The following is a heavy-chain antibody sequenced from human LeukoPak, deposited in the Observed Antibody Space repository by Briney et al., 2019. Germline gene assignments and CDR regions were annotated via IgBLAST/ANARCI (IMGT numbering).Heavy chain of an antibody. Sequence: SETLSLTCTVSGGSISSSSYYWGWIRQPPGKGLEWIGNIYYSGSTYYNPSLKSRVTISVDTSKNQFSLKLSSVTAADTAVYYCARPTTVKDNAFDIWGQGTMVTVSS. CDR3: ARPTTVKDNAFDI. CDR2: IYYSGST. D-gene: IGHD4-17*01. V-gene: IGHV4-39*07. J-gene: IGHJ3*02. CDR1: GGSISSSSYY.